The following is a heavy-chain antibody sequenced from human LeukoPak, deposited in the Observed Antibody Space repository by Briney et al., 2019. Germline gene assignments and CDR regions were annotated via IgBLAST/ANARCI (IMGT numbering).Heavy chain of an antibody. V-gene: IGHV3-74*01. J-gene: IGHJ4*02. Sequence: GSLRLSCAASGFTFSSYWMHWVRQAPGKGLVWVSRINSDGSSTNYADSVKGRFTISRDNAKNSLSLQMNSLRAEDTAVYYCARDRELGAIDYWGQGTLVTVSS. CDR1: GFTFSSYW. CDR2: INSDGSST. CDR3: ARDRELGAIDY. D-gene: IGHD7-27*01.